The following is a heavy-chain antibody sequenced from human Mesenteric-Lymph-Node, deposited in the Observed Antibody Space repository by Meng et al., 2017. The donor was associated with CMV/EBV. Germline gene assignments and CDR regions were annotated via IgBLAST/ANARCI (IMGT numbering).Heavy chain of an antibody. D-gene: IGHD3-16*01. V-gene: IGHV4-34*01. Sequence: PPGAVYGTSFSSYSWTWIRQPPGKGLEWIGDINHSGTTNYNPSLKSAVTISIDASNHHFSLRLTSATAADTAVYFCARRRGSGPIDYWGQGTLVTVSS. CDR3: ARRRGSGPIDY. CDR1: GTSFSSYS. J-gene: IGHJ4*02. CDR2: INHSGTT.